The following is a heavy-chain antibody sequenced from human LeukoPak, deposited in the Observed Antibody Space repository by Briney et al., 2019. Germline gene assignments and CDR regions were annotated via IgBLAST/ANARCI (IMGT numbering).Heavy chain of an antibody. V-gene: IGHV3-48*01. Sequence: GGSLRLSCAASGFTFSSYSMTWVRQAPGKGLEWVSYISSSSSTIYYADSVKGRFTISRDNAKNSLYLQMNSLSAEDTAVYYCARDFWSGYRQLDDYWGQGILVTVSS. CDR1: GFTFSSYS. D-gene: IGHD3-3*01. J-gene: IGHJ4*02. CDR2: ISSSSSTI. CDR3: ARDFWSGYRQLDDY.